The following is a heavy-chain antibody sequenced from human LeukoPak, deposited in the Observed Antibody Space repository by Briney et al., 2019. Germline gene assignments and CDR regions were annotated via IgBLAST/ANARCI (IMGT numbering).Heavy chain of an antibody. CDR1: GFTFSSYG. CDR2: IWYDGSNK. J-gene: IGHJ4*02. V-gene: IGHV3-30*02. D-gene: IGHD6-19*01. Sequence: GGSLRLSCAASGFTFSSYGMHWVRQAPGKGLEWVAFIWYDGSNKYYADSVKGRFTISRDNSKNTLYLQMNSLRAEDTAVYYCAKDRGWWTYFDYWGQGTLVTVSS. CDR3: AKDRGWWTYFDY.